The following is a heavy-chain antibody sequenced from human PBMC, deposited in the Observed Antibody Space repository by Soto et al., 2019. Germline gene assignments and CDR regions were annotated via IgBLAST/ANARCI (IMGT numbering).Heavy chain of an antibody. CDR3: PRGTKSGNYFPSFFDY. CDR2: INAGNGNT. Sequence: QVQLVQSGAEVKKPGASVKVSCKASGYTFTNFAMHWVRQAPGQRLEWMGWINAGNGNTTYSQKFQGRVSITRDTSANTAYMELSSLRSEDTAMYYCPRGTKSGNYFPSFFDYLGQGSLVTVSS. D-gene: IGHD1-26*01. CDR1: GYTFTNFA. V-gene: IGHV1-3*01. J-gene: IGHJ4*02.